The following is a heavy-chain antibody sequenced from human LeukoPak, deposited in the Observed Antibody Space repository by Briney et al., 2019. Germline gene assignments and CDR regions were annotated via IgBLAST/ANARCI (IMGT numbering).Heavy chain of an antibody. CDR1: GGSISSYY. CDR3: AYSSGWRMGFDY. CDR2: IYYSGST. J-gene: IGHJ4*02. D-gene: IGHD6-19*01. V-gene: IGHV4-59*01. Sequence: PSETLSLTCIVSGGSISSYYWSWIRQPPGKGLEWIGYIYYSGSTNYNPSLKSRVTISVDTSKNQFSLKLSSVTAADTAVYYCAYSSGWRMGFDYWGQGTLVTVSS.